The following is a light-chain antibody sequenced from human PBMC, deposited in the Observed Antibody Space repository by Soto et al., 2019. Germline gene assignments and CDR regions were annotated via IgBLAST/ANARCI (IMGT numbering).Light chain of an antibody. V-gene: IGLV2-14*03. Sequence: QSVLTQPASVSGSPGQSITISCTGTSSYVGSYNYVSWFQQHPGKAPKLMIYDVNKRPSGVSNRFSGSKSGNTASLTISGLQAEDEADYYCTSYRSYSPVVFGGGTKLTVL. CDR2: DVN. J-gene: IGLJ2*01. CDR1: SSYVGSYNY. CDR3: TSYRSYSPVV.